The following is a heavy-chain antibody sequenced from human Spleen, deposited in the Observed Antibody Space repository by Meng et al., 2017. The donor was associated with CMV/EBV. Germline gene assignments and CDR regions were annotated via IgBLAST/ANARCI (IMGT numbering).Heavy chain of an antibody. Sequence: SESLSLTCIVSGGSISSINDYWGWIRQTPGRGLEGIGYIYYSGGTYYNPSLKSRVTISVDTSKNQFSLKLSSVTAADTAVYYCASAYYGSGSYVDFWGQGALVTVSS. CDR2: IYYSGGT. J-gene: IGHJ4*02. CDR1: GGSISSINDY. D-gene: IGHD3-10*01. CDR3: ASAYYGSGSYVDF. V-gene: IGHV4-39*01.